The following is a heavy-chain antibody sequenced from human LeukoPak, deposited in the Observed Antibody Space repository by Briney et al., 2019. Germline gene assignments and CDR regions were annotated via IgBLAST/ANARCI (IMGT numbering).Heavy chain of an antibody. CDR1: GFTFSSYG. D-gene: IGHD3-10*01. CDR3: AKDHLRCGEVFDY. J-gene: IGHJ4*02. Sequence: GGSLRLSCAASGFTFSSYGMSWVRQAPGKGLEWVSAISGSGGSTYYADSVKGRFTISRDNSKNTLYLQMNSLRAEDTAVYYCAKDHLRCGEVFDYWGQGTLVTVSS. V-gene: IGHV3-23*01. CDR2: ISGSGGST.